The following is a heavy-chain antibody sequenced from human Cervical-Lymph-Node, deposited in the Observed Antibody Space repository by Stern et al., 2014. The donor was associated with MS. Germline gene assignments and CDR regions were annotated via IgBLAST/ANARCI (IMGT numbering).Heavy chain of an antibody. CDR3: AKSPEVVVVVAAAQGDY. CDR2: ISGSGGST. J-gene: IGHJ4*02. CDR1: GFTFSSYA. D-gene: IGHD2-15*01. V-gene: IGHV3-23*04. Sequence: VQLVESGGGLVQPGGSLRLSCAASGFTFSSYAMRWVRQAPGKGLDWVSAISGSGGSTYYADSVKGRFTISRDNSKNTLYLQMNSLRAEDTAVYYCAKSPEVVVVVAAAQGDYWGQGTLVTVSS.